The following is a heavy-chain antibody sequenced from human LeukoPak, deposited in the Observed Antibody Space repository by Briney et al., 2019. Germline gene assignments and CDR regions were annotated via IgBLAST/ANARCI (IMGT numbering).Heavy chain of an antibody. CDR3: VRDAGGYYFDP. J-gene: IGHJ5*02. Sequence: SETLSLTCSVSGGSISSSYWSWIRQPAGKGLEWIGRMHTSGSTNYNSSLKSRVTMSVGTSKNQFSLKLSSVTAADTAVYYCVRDAGGYYFDPWGQGTLVTVSS. D-gene: IGHD3-10*01. CDR2: MHTSGST. V-gene: IGHV4-4*07. CDR1: GGSISSSY.